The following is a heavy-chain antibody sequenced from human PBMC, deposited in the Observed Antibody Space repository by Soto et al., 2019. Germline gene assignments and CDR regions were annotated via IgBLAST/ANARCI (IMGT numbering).Heavy chain of an antibody. Sequence: QAQLVQTGAEVKKAGASVRVSCKASGYTLTNYRVTWVRQAPAQGLEWLGRVTPYKADTNSAQNLQGKVTMATDTSTNTAYLELRSLRSDDTAVYFCATDGPSNSGNLYAFDIWGQGTMVTVSA. CDR3: ATDGPSNSGNLYAFDI. CDR2: VTPYKADT. D-gene: IGHD5-12*01. CDR1: GYTLTNYR. V-gene: IGHV1-18*04. J-gene: IGHJ3*02.